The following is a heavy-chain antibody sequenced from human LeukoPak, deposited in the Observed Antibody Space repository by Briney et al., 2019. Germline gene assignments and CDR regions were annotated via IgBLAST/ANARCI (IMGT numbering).Heavy chain of an antibody. CDR1: GFTFDDYA. D-gene: IGHD6-19*01. CDR3: AKGTQRGNSGWGYFFDQ. CDR2: INWNSGSI. Sequence: GGSLRLSCAASGFTFDDYAMHWVRQAPGKGLEWVSGINWNSGSIDYAGSVKGRFTISRDNAMNSLYLQMNTLRPEDTALYYCAKGTQRGNSGWGYFFDQWGQGTLVTVSS. V-gene: IGHV3-9*01. J-gene: IGHJ4*02.